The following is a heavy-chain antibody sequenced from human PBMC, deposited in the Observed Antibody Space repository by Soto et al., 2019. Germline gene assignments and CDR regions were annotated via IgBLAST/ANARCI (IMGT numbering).Heavy chain of an antibody. Sequence: VGSLRLSCAASGLTFSSYAMHWVRQAPGKGLEWVAVISYDGSNKYYADSVKGRFTISRDNSKNTLYLQMNSLRAEDTAVYYCARVNSWFNFSPADYWGQGTLVTVSS. CDR3: ARVNSWFNFSPADY. CDR1: GLTFSSYA. D-gene: IGHD1-1*01. CDR2: ISYDGSNK. V-gene: IGHV3-30-3*01. J-gene: IGHJ4*02.